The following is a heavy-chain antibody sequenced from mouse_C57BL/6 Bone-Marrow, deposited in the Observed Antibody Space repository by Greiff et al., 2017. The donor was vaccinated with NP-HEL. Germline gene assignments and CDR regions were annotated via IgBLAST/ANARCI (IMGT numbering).Heavy chain of an antibody. CDR1: GYTFTDYY. CDR3: ARAYYYGSSYVEWYFDV. J-gene: IGHJ1*03. D-gene: IGHD1-1*01. CDR2: INPYNGGT. V-gene: IGHV1-19*01. Sequence: EVQLQQSGPVLVKPGASVKMSCKASGYTFTDYYMNWVKQSHGKSLEWIGVINPYNGGTSYNQKFKGKATLTVDKSSSTAYMELNSLTSEDSAVYYCARAYYYGSSYVEWYFDVWGTGTTVTVSS.